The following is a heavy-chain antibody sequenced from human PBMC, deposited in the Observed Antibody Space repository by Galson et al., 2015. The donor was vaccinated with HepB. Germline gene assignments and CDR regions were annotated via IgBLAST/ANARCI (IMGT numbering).Heavy chain of an antibody. CDR1: GFTFSGSA. Sequence: LRLSCAASGFTFSGSAMHWVRQASGKGLEWVGRIRSKANSYATAYAASVKGRFTISRDDSKNTAYLQMNSLKTEDTAVYYCTRLRDSSGYYYRYYYYYGMDVWGQGTTVTVSS. CDR2: IRSKANSYAT. V-gene: IGHV3-73*01. D-gene: IGHD3-22*01. J-gene: IGHJ6*02. CDR3: TRLRDSSGYYYRYYYYYGMDV.